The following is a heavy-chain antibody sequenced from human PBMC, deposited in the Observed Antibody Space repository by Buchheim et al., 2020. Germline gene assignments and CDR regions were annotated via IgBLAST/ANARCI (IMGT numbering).Heavy chain of an antibody. D-gene: IGHD2-2*01. CDR3: ARDPSSSATFDS. CDR2: IYHTGST. V-gene: IGHV4-4*02. Sequence: QVQLQESGPGLVKPSGTLSLTCAVSGGSITSSQWWTWVRQPPGKGLEWIGEIYHTGSTNYRPSLASRVTILVDRSKNQFSLTLRSVTAADTGFYYCARDPSSSATFDSWGQGTL. J-gene: IGHJ5*01. CDR1: GGSITSSQW.